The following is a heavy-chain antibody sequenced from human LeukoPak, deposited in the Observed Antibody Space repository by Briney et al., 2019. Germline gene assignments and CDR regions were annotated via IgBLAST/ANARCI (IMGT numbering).Heavy chain of an antibody. CDR2: IWHDGSNK. J-gene: IGHJ6*02. V-gene: IGHV3-33*01. Sequence: GGSLRLSCTASGFTLSSYGMHWVRQAPGKGLEWVTVIWHDGSNKYYADSVKGRFTISRDNSKNTLYLQMNSLRAEDTAVYYCARDNSSGWWYYYGMDVWGQGTTVTVSS. CDR3: ARDNSSGWWYYYGMDV. CDR1: GFTLSSYG. D-gene: IGHD6-19*01.